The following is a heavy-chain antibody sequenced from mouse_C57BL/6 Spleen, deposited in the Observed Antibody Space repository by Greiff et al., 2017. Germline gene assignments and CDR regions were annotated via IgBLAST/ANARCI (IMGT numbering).Heavy chain of an antibody. CDR2: INPNNGGT. Sequence: EVQLQQSGPELVKPGASVKISCKASGYTLTDYYMNWVKQSHGKSLEWIGDINPNNGGTSYNQKFKGKATLTVDKSSSTAYMELRSLTSEDSAVYYCARVYYGNYLFDYWGQGTTLTVSS. CDR3: ARVYYGNYLFDY. V-gene: IGHV1-26*01. J-gene: IGHJ2*01. D-gene: IGHD2-1*01. CDR1: GYTLTDYY.